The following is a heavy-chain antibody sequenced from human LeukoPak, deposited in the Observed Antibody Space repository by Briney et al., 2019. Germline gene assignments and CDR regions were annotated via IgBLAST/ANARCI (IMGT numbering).Heavy chain of an antibody. V-gene: IGHV4-34*01. CDR3: ARGTDAYKLGNI. CDR2: IHHSGST. D-gene: IGHD5-24*01. Sequence: SSETLSLTCAVYGGSLSGYFWAWIRQPPGKGLEWIGEIHHSGSTDYNPSLKSRVTISADMSQNHFSLRLSPVTAADTAVYFCARGTDAYKLGNIWGQGTLVTVSS. CDR1: GGSLSGYF. J-gene: IGHJ4*02.